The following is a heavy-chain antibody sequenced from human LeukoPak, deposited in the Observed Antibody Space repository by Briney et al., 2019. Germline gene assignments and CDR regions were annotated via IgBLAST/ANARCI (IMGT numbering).Heavy chain of an antibody. CDR3: AKDSFWSGYYPLDP. D-gene: IGHD3-3*01. CDR2: ISGSGGST. CDR1: GFTFSSYA. J-gene: IGHJ5*02. Sequence: GGSLRLSCAASGFTFSSYAISWVRQAPGKGLEWVSAISGSGGSTYYADSVKGRFTISRDNSKNTLYLQMNSLRAEDTAVYYCAKDSFWSGYYPLDPWGQGTLVTVSS. V-gene: IGHV3-23*01.